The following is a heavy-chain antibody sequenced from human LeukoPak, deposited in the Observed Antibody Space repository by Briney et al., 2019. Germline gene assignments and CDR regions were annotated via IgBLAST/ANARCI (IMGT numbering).Heavy chain of an antibody. D-gene: IGHD5-18*01. V-gene: IGHV1-3*01. CDR2: INAGNGNT. J-gene: IGHJ4*02. CDR3: ARDPRRGYSYGFDY. Sequence: ASVKVSCKASGYTFTSYAMHWERQAPGQRLELMGWINAGNGNTKYSQKFQGRVTITRDTSASTAYMELSSLRSEDTAVYYCARDPRRGYSYGFDYWGQGTLVTVSS. CDR1: GYTFTSYA.